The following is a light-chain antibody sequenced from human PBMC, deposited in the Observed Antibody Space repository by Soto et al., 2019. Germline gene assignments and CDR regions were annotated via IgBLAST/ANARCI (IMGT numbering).Light chain of an antibody. CDR2: GAS. CDR3: QQYFEWPPMT. J-gene: IGKJ1*01. V-gene: IGKV3-15*01. CDR1: ETVATN. Sequence: EVLMTQSPATLSVSPGERATLSWGGSETVATNLAWYQQKPGQAPRLLISGASTRAAGISDRFRGSGSGTEFTLTISSLRSEDSAIYYCQQYFEWPPMTFGQGTQVDIK.